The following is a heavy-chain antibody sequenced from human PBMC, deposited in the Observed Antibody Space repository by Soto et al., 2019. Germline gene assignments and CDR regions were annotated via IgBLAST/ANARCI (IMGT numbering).Heavy chain of an antibody. J-gene: IGHJ4*02. Sequence: QVQLQQWGAGLLKPSETLSLTCAVYGGSFSGYYWSWIRQPPGKGLGWIGEINHSGSTHYNPSLKSRVAKSVDTSRNQLSLKLSSVTAADTAVYYCAREAPIVAATRPFDYWGQGTLVTVSS. V-gene: IGHV4-34*01. CDR1: GGSFSGYY. D-gene: IGHD5-12*01. CDR3: AREAPIVAATRPFDY. CDR2: INHSGST.